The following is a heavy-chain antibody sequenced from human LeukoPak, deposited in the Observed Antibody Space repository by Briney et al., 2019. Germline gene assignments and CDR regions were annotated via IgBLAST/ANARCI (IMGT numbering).Heavy chain of an antibody. J-gene: IGHJ4*02. CDR2: MYSFCTT. CDR1: GFIVSANF. CDR3: ARDLSAYSYGFGGDC. V-gene: IGHV3-66*01. D-gene: IGHD1-26*01. Sequence: PGGSLRLSCKASGFIVSANFMNWVRLAPAQGLELVSVMYSFCTTCYADSLKGRFTVSIDPSKNTLYLQMDRMSVTDPAASSCARDLSAYSYGFGGDCWGQGTRVIVSS.